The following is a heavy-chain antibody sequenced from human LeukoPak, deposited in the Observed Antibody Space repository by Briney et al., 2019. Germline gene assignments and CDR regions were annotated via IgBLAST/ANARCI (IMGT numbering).Heavy chain of an antibody. CDR3: AGGVDGDGYNPDAFDI. J-gene: IGHJ3*02. CDR1: GYSISSGYY. CDR2: IYHSGRT. V-gene: IGHV4-38-2*02. Sequence: SETLSLTCTVSGYSISSGYYWGWIRQPPGKGLEWIGSIYHSGRTFYNPSLKSRVTISVDTSKNQFSLKLSSVTAADTAVYYCAGGVDGDGYNPDAFDIWGQGTMVTVSS. D-gene: IGHD5-24*01.